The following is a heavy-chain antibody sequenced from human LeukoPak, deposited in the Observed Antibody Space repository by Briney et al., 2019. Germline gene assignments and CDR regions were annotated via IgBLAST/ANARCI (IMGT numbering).Heavy chain of an antibody. V-gene: IGHV3-30*07. Sequence: PGRSLRLSCAASGFTFSSYAMHWVRQAPGKGLEWVAVISYDGSNKYYADSVKGRFTISRDNSKNTLYLQMNSLRAEDTAVYYCAKKSFDPWGQGTLVTVSS. CDR2: ISYDGSNK. CDR1: GFTFSSYA. CDR3: AKKSFDP. J-gene: IGHJ5*02.